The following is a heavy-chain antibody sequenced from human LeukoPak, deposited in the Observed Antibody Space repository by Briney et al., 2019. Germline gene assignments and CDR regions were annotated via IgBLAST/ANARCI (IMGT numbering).Heavy chain of an antibody. V-gene: IGHV1-69*13. CDR1: GGTFSSYA. CDR3: ARERGYCSSTSCYEVDWFDP. Sequence: SVKVSCKASGGTFSSYAISWVRQAPGQGLEWMGGIIPIFGTANYAQKFEGRVTITADESTSTAYMELSSLRSEDTAVYYCARERGYCSSTSCYEVDWFDPWGQGTLVTVSS. CDR2: IIPIFGTA. D-gene: IGHD2-2*01. J-gene: IGHJ5*02.